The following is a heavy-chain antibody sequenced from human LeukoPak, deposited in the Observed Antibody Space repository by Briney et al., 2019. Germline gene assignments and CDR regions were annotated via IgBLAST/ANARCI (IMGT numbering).Heavy chain of an antibody. D-gene: IGHD1-26*01. CDR3: AKEEKSSGSYRSYYYYMDV. CDR1: GFTFSSYA. Sequence: GGSLRLSCAASGFTFSSYAMSWVRQIPGKGLEWVSAISGSDAASYSADSVKGRSTSSRDNSKNTLYLQMNILRGDKPVYYYGAKEEKSSGSYRSYYYYMDVWGKGTTVTISS. CDR2: ISGSDAAS. J-gene: IGHJ6*03. V-gene: IGHV3-23*01.